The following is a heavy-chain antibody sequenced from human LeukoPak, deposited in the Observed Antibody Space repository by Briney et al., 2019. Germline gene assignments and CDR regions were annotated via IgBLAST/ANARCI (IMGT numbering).Heavy chain of an antibody. J-gene: IGHJ4*02. Sequence: ASVKVSCKASGYTFTSYDINWVRQATGQGLEWMGWMNPNSGNTGYAQKFQGRVTMTRNTSISTAYMELSSLRSEDTAVYYCARLKPAVAAAGTVYVELDYWGQGTLVTVSS. V-gene: IGHV1-8*01. CDR1: GYTFTSYD. CDR3: ARLKPAVAAAGTVYVELDY. CDR2: MNPNSGNT. D-gene: IGHD6-13*01.